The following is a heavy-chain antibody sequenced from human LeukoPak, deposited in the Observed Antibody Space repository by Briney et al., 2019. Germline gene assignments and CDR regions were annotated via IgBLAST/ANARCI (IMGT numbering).Heavy chain of an antibody. J-gene: IGHJ6*03. CDR2: IYYSGST. D-gene: IGHD3-10*01. V-gene: IGHV4-31*03. Sequence: SQTLSLTCTVSGGSISSGGYYWSWIRQHPGKGLEWIGYIYYSGSTYYNPSLKSRVTISVDTSKNQFSLKLSSVTAADTAVYYCASGSRAPHYYYYMDVWGKGTTVTVSS. CDR3: ASGSRAPHYYYYMDV. CDR1: GGSISSGGYY.